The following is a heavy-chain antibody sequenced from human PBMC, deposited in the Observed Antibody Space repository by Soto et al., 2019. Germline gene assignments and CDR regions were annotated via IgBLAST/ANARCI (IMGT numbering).Heavy chain of an antibody. Sequence: SVKVSCKASGGTFSSYAISWVRQAPGQGLEWMGGIIPIFGTANYAQKFQGRVTITADESTSTAYMELSSLRSEDTAVYYCARVHRRGYYLFYFDYWGQGTLVTVSS. J-gene: IGHJ4*02. D-gene: IGHD3-22*01. CDR1: GGTFSSYA. CDR2: IIPIFGTA. V-gene: IGHV1-69*13. CDR3: ARVHRRGYYLFYFDY.